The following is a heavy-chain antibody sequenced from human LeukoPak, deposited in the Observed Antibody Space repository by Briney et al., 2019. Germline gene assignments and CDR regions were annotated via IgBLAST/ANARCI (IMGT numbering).Heavy chain of an antibody. CDR3: ARVGYDFWSGTESFVY. CDR2: IKQDGCEK. Sequence: GGPLSLSCAASGFPFSSYWMSWVRQAPGKGREGVANIKQDGCEKYYVDSVKGRFTISRDNAKNSLYLQMNSLRAEDTAVYYCARVGYDFWSGTESFVYWGQGTLVTVSS. D-gene: IGHD3-3*01. J-gene: IGHJ4*02. CDR1: GFPFSSYW. V-gene: IGHV3-7*01.